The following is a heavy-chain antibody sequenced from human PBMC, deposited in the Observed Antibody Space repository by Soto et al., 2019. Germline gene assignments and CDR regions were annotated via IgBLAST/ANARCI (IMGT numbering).Heavy chain of an antibody. Sequence: QVQLQESGPGLVKPSQTLSLTCTVSGGSISSGGYYWSWIRQHPGKGLEWIGYIYYSGSTYYNPSLKSRLTNALDTSKNQFSLKLSSVTAADTAVYYCARVTVANSMDVWGKGTTVTVSS. V-gene: IGHV4-31*03. CDR3: ARVTVANSMDV. CDR2: IYYSGST. J-gene: IGHJ6*03. D-gene: IGHD4-4*01. CDR1: GGSISSGGYY.